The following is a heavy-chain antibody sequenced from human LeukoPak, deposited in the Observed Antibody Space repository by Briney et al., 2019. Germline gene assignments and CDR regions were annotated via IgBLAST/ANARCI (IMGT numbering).Heavy chain of an antibody. J-gene: IGHJ5*02. CDR3: ARGGSRDGNWFDP. D-gene: IGHD5-24*01. V-gene: IGHV4-59*01. CDR1: GGSISSYY. Sequence: PSETLSLTCTVSGGSISSYYWSWIRQPPGKGLEWIGYIYYSGSTNYNPSLKSRVTISVDTSKNQFSLKLSSVTAADTAVYYCARGGSRDGNWFDPWGQGTLVTVSS. CDR2: IYYSGST.